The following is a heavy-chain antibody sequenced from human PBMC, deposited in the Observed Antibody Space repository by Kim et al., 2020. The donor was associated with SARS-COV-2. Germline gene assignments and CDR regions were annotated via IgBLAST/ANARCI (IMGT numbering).Heavy chain of an antibody. D-gene: IGHD3-3*01. CDR2: IIPIFGTA. CDR3: ARSETIFGVVPPRVYYYGMDV. Sequence: SVKVSCKASGGTFSSYAISWVRQAPGQRLEWMGGIIPIFGTANYAQKFQGRVTITADESTSTAYMELSSLRSEDTAVYYCARSETIFGVVPPRVYYYGMDVWGQGTTVTVSS. CDR1: GGTFSSYA. V-gene: IGHV1-69*13. J-gene: IGHJ6*02.